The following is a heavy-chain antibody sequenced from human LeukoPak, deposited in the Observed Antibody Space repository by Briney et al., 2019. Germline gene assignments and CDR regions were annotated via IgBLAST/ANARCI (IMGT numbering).Heavy chain of an antibody. V-gene: IGHV5-10-1*01. Sequence: GESLKISCKGSGYSFTSYWISWVRQMPGKGLEWMGRIDPSDSYTNHSPSFQGHVTISADKSISTAYLQWSSLKASDTAMYYCASQSSSGSYYERDPDFDYWGQGTLVTVSS. J-gene: IGHJ4*02. CDR1: GYSFTSYW. CDR2: IDPSDSYT. D-gene: IGHD1-26*01. CDR3: ASQSSSGSYYERDPDFDY.